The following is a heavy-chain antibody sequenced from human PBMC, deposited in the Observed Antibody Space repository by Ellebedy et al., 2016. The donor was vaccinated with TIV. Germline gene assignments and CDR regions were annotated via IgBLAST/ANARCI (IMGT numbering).Heavy chain of an antibody. V-gene: IGHV1-2*02. CDR3: AREFDHGYDSAYFDY. D-gene: IGHD5-12*01. CDR2: INPDNGGT. J-gene: IGHJ4*02. CDR1: GYSFSGYY. Sequence: ASVKVSXXASGYSFSGYYMYWVRQAPGQGLEWMGWINPDNGGTEYAQKFQGRVTMTRDTSINTAYMELSGLGSDDTAIYFCAREFDHGYDSAYFDYWGQGTLVTVSS.